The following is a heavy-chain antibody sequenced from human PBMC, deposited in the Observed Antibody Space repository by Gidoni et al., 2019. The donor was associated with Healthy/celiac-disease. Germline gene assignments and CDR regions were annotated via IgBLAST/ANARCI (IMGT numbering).Heavy chain of an antibody. J-gene: IGHJ4*02. CDR3: ARDGDTAFLSGLIDY. CDR2: ISSSGSTI. D-gene: IGHD5-18*01. V-gene: IGHV3-11*01. Sequence: QVQLVDSGGGLVNPGCFLRLSCTAAGFAFSDYYMSWIRQATEKGLEGVSYISSSGSTIYYADSVKGRFTISRDNDKNSLYLQMNSLRAEDTAVYYCARDGDTAFLSGLIDYWGQGTLVTVSS. CDR1: GFAFSDYY.